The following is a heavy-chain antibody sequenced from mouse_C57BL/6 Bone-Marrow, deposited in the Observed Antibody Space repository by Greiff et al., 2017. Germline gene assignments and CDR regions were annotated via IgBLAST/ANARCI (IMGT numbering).Heavy chain of an antibody. CDR2: IYWDDDK. D-gene: IGHD3-2*02. J-gene: IGHJ3*01. CDR3: ARFHSSGYPFAY. CDR1: GFSLSTSGMG. Sequence: QVTLKVCGPGILQSSQTLSLTCSFSGFSLSTSGMGVSWIRQPSGKGLEWLAHIYWDDDKRYNPSLKSRLTISKDTSRNQVFLKITSVDTADTATYYCARFHSSGYPFAYWGQGTLVTVSA. V-gene: IGHV8-12*01.